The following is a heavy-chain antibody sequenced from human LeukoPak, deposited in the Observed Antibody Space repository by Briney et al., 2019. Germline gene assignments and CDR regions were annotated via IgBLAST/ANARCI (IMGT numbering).Heavy chain of an antibody. V-gene: IGHV3-33*01. CDR1: GFILTNYG. D-gene: IGHD3-3*02. J-gene: IGHJ4*02. CDR2: ISYDESKT. CDR3: ARDLAFFALSP. Sequence: PGVSLRLSCAASGFILTNYGMHWVRQAPGRGLEWVAGISYDESKTYFGDSVKGRFTISRDTSKNTLYLQMNSLRIEDTAVYYCARDLAFFALSPGGQGTLVTVSS.